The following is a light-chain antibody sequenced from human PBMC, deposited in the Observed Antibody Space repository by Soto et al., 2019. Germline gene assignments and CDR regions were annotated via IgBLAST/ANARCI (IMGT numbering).Light chain of an antibody. CDR3: ETWDSNTPLV. Sequence: QSVLTQSSSASAFLGSSVKLTCTLSSGHSSYIIAWHQQQPGKAPRYLMKLEGSGSYNKGSGVPDRCSGSSSGADRYLTISNLQSEDEADYYCETWDSNTPLVFGGGTQLTVL. J-gene: IGLJ3*02. CDR2: LEGSGSY. V-gene: IGLV4-60*03. CDR1: SGHSSYI.